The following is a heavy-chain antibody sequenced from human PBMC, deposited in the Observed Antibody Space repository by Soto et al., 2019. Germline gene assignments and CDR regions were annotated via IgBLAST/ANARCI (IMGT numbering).Heavy chain of an antibody. D-gene: IGHD1-26*01. Sequence: SHTLSLTGAITGGSVSSNSACWSWFRQSPSRGLEWLGRTYYRSKWYYEYAVSVRGRITINPDTSKNQYSLQLNSVTPEDTAVYFCARGEQYSGRIFDYWGHGTLVIVFS. J-gene: IGHJ4*01. V-gene: IGHV6-1*01. CDR2: TYYRSKWYY. CDR1: GGSVSSNSAC. CDR3: ARGEQYSGRIFDY.